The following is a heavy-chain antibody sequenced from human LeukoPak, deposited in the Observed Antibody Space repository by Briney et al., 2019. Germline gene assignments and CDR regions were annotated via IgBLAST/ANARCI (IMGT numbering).Heavy chain of an antibody. D-gene: IGHD5-18*01. J-gene: IGHJ4*02. V-gene: IGHV1-2*06. CDR1: GYTFTDYY. CDR3: AREGNSYGLDY. Sequence: ASVNVSFKASGYTFTDYYIHWVRQAPGQGLEWMGRINPNSGGTNYAQRFQGRVTMTRDTSISTAYMELSRLRSDDTAVYYCAREGNSYGLDYWGQGTLVTVSS. CDR2: INPNSGGT.